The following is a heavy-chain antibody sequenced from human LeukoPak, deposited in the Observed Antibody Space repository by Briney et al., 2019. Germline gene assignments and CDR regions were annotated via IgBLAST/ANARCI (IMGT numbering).Heavy chain of an antibody. V-gene: IGHV3-21*01. Sequence: PGGSLRLSCAASGFTFSSYSMNWVRQAPGKGLEWVSSISSSSSYIYYADSVKGRFTICRDNAKNSLYLQMNSLRAEDTAVYYCAVLEYGGSIDAFDIWGQGTMVTVSS. CDR3: AVLEYGGSIDAFDI. CDR2: ISSSSSYI. D-gene: IGHD3-3*01. J-gene: IGHJ3*02. CDR1: GFTFSSYS.